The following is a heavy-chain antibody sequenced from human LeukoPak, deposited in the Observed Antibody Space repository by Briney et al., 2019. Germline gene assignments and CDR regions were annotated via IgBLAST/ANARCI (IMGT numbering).Heavy chain of an antibody. CDR2: IYYSGST. D-gene: IGHD3-9*01. J-gene: IGHJ4*02. Sequence: SETLSLTCTVSGGSISSYYWNWIRQPPGKGLEWIGYIYYSGSTNYNPSLKSRVTISVDTSKNQFSLKLSSVTAADTAVYYCARVNDILTGYSFDYWGQGTLVTVSS. V-gene: IGHV4-59*01. CDR1: GGSISSYY. CDR3: ARVNDILTGYSFDY.